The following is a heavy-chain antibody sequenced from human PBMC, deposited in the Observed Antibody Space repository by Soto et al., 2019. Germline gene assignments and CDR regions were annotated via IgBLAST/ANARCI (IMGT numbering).Heavy chain of an antibody. CDR3: AKARGPRRKWPIAPFDY. V-gene: IGHV3-30*18. Sequence: QVQLVESGGGVVQPGRSLRVSCAASGFTFSIYAMHWVRQAPGTGLEWVAVISYDGTKTYYADSVKGRFTISRDNSKNTVYLQRNSLRDEDTAVYYCAKARGPRRKWPIAPFDYWGQGTLVTVS. J-gene: IGHJ4*02. CDR1: GFTFSIYA. CDR2: ISYDGTKT. D-gene: IGHD5-12*01.